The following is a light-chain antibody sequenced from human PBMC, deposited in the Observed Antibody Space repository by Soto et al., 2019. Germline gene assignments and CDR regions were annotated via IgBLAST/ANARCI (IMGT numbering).Light chain of an antibody. CDR3: QQYATSPLT. CDR2: GAS. J-gene: IGKJ4*01. V-gene: IGKV3-20*01. CDR1: QSVGRNY. Sequence: EIVLTQSPGTLSVSPGQRATLSCRASQSVGRNYLAWYQQKPGQTPRLLIHGASSRATGIPDRFSGSGSGTDFTLTVSRLEPEDFAVYYCQQYATSPLTFDGGTKVETK.